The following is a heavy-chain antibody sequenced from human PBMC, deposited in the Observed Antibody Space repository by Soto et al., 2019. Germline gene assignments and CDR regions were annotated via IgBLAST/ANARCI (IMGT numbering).Heavy chain of an antibody. D-gene: IGHD2-8*01. J-gene: IGHJ4*02. CDR3: AKCNGGFDY. CDR2: ISYDGSYK. Sequence: QVQLVESGGGVVQPGRSLRLSCAASGFTFSSYGMHWVRQAPGRGLEWVAVISYDGSYKYYADSVKGRFTISRDNSKNTLYLQMNSLRAEDTAVYYCAKCNGGFDYWGQGTLVTVSS. CDR1: GFTFSSYG. V-gene: IGHV3-30*18.